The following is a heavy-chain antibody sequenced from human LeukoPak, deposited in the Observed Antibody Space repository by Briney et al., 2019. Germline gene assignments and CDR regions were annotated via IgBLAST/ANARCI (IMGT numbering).Heavy chain of an antibody. D-gene: IGHD3-16*01. CDR3: ARDDGLGY. J-gene: IGHJ4*02. CDR2: ISGSGTFI. CDR1: GFTFSSYS. V-gene: IGHV3-48*02. Sequence: PGGSLRLSCAASGFTFSSYSMNWVRQAPGKGLEWLSFISGSGTFIYYADSVRGRFTISRDRARNSLYLQMNSLRDEDTAVYSCARDDGLGYWGQGTLVTVSS.